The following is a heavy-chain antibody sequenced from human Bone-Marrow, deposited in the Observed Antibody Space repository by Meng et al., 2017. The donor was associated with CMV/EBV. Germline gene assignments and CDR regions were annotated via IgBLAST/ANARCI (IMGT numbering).Heavy chain of an antibody. CDR1: GFTFSSHS. CDR2: ISSSSSYI. D-gene: IGHD3-3*01. Sequence: GESLKISCAASGFTFSSHSMNWVRQAPGKGLEWVSSISSSSSYIYYADSVKGRFTISRDNANDTLYLQMNSLRAEETAVYYCARGSINRFLEWPRNLYYYGMDVWGQGTTVTVSS. J-gene: IGHJ6*02. V-gene: IGHV3-21*01. CDR3: ARGSINRFLEWPRNLYYYGMDV.